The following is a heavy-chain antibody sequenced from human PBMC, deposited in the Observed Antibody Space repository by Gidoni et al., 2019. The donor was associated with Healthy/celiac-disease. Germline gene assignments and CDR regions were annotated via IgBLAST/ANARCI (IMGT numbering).Heavy chain of an antibody. CDR3: ARGHYYDSSGLIFDY. CDR1: GFPFSSYA. D-gene: IGHD3-22*01. Sequence: QVQLVESGGGVVQPGRSLRLSCSSSGFPFSSYAMHWVRQAPGKGLEWVAVISYDGSNKYYADSVKGRFTISRDNSKNTLYLKMNSLRAEDTAVYYCARGHYYDSSGLIFDYWGQGTLVTISS. CDR2: ISYDGSNK. V-gene: IGHV3-30-3*01. J-gene: IGHJ4*02.